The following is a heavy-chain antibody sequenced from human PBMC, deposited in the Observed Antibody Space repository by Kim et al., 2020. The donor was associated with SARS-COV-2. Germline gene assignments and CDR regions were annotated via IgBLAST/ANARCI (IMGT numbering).Heavy chain of an antibody. CDR2: IHYSGST. CDR1: GGSISSSSYY. CDR3: ARNGDRIYYFDY. V-gene: IGHV4-39*07. Sequence: SETLSLTCTVSGGSISSSSYYWGWIRQPPGKGLEWIGSIHYSGSTFYIPSLKSRVTISVDTPKNQFSLKLSSVTAADTAVYYCARNGDRIYYFDYWGQGT. D-gene: IGHD4-17*01. J-gene: IGHJ4*02.